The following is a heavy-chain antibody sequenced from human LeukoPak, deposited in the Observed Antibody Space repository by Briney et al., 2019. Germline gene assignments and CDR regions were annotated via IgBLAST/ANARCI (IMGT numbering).Heavy chain of an antibody. D-gene: IGHD7-27*01. Sequence: ASVKVSCKASGGTFSSYAISWVRQAPGQGPEWMGWINPNSGITNYAQRFQGRVTMTRDTSINTAYMDLSRLRSDDTAVYYCAPSPNWPTFYFDYWGQGTLVTVSS. V-gene: IGHV1-2*02. J-gene: IGHJ4*02. CDR1: GGTFSSYA. CDR2: INPNSGIT. CDR3: APSPNWPTFYFDY.